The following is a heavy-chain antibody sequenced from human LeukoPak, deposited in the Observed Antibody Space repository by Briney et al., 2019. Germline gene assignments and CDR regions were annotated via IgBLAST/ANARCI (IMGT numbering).Heavy chain of an antibody. CDR2: IYTSGST. J-gene: IGHJ6*02. Sequence: PSETLSLTCTVSGGSISSCYWSWIRQPAGKGLEWIGRIYTSGSTNYNPSLKSRVTMSVDTSKNQFSLKLSSVTAADTAVYYCARGDIVVVPAAYGMDVWGQGTTVTVSS. V-gene: IGHV4-4*07. CDR3: ARGDIVVVPAAYGMDV. CDR1: GGSISSCY. D-gene: IGHD2-2*01.